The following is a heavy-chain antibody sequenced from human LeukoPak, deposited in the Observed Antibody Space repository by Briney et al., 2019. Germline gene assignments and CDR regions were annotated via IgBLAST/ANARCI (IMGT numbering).Heavy chain of an antibody. CDR3: ARGIAGYSSGHYFDY. D-gene: IGHD6-19*01. Sequence: GASVKVSCKASGYTSTGYYMHWVRQAPGQGLEWMGRINPNSGGTNYAQKFQGRVTMTRDTSISTAYMELSRLRSDDTAVYYCARGIAGYSSGHYFDYWGQGTLVTVSS. CDR1: GYTSTGYY. V-gene: IGHV1-2*06. J-gene: IGHJ4*02. CDR2: INPNSGGT.